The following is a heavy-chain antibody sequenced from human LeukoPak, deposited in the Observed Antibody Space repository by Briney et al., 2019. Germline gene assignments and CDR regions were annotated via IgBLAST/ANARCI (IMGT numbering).Heavy chain of an antibody. CDR2: INPSGGST. Sequence: ASVKASCKASGYTFTSYYMHWVRQAPGQGLEWMGIINPSGGSTSYAQKFQGRVTMTRDTSTSTVYMELSSLRSEDTAVYYCAREPFPKVVLNYFDPWGQGTLVTVSS. CDR3: AREPFPKVVLNYFDP. J-gene: IGHJ5*02. D-gene: IGHD1-7*01. V-gene: IGHV1-46*01. CDR1: GYTFTSYY.